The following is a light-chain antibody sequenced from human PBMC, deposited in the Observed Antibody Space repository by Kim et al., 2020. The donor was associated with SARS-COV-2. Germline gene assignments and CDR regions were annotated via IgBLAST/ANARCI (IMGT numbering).Light chain of an antibody. J-gene: IGKJ4*01. V-gene: IGKV1-39*01. CDR1: QSISSY. Sequence: SASVGDRVTITCRASQSISSYLNWYQQKPGKAPKRLIYAASSLQSGVPSRFSGSGSGTDFTLTISSLQPEDFATYYCQQSYSTLTFGGGTKVDIK. CDR2: AAS. CDR3: QQSYSTLT.